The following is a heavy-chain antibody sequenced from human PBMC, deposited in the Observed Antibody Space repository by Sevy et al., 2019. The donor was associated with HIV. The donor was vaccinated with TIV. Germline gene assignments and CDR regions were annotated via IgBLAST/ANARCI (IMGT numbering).Heavy chain of an antibody. V-gene: IGHV3-53*01. CDR1: GFTVSSNY. CDR2: IYRGGST. CDR3: ARDNRGGCSSTSCYMGYYYGMDV. D-gene: IGHD2-2*02. J-gene: IGHJ6*02. Sequence: GGSLRLSCAASGFTVSSNYMSWVRQAPGKGLEWVSVIYRGGSTYYADSVKGRFTISRDNSKNTLYLQMNSLRAGDTAVYYCARDNRGGCSSTSCYMGYYYGMDVWGQGTTVTVSS.